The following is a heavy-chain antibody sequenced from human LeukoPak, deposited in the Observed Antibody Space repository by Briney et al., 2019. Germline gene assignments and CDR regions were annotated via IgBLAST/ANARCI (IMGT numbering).Heavy chain of an antibody. Sequence: PGGSLRLSCAVSEFTVSSTYMSWVRQAPGKGLEWVGRIKRKTDGGTTDYAAPVKGRFTISRDDSKNTLYLQMNSLKTEDTAVYYCTTGNWGPYWGQGTLVTVSS. J-gene: IGHJ4*02. CDR3: TTGNWGPY. CDR1: EFTVSSTY. CDR2: IKRKTDGGTT. V-gene: IGHV3-15*01. D-gene: IGHD7-27*01.